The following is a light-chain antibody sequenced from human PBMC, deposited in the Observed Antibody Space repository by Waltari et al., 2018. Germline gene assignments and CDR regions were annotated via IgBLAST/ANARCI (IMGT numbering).Light chain of an antibody. CDR3: QQYNSNSGT. V-gene: IGKV1-5*03. Sequence: DIQMTQSPSTLSASVGDRVTITCRASQSTSSWLAWYQQKPGKAPKLLIYKASSLESGVPSRFSGSGSGTEFTLTISSLQPDDFATYYCQQYNSNSGTFGQGTKVEIK. CDR2: KAS. CDR1: QSTSSW. J-gene: IGKJ1*01.